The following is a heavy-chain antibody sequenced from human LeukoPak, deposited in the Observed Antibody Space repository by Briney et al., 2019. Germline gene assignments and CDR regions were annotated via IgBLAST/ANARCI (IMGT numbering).Heavy chain of an antibody. CDR1: GGSISSYY. V-gene: IGHV4-4*07. Sequence: SETLSLTCTVSGGSISSYYWSWIRQPAGRGLEWIGRIYTSGNTNYNPSLRSRVTMSVDASKKQFSLKLSPVTAADSAVYYCASSGYYGSGSYFEYWGQRTLVTVSS. CDR2: IYTSGNT. J-gene: IGHJ4*02. CDR3: ASSGYYGSGSYFEY. D-gene: IGHD3-10*01.